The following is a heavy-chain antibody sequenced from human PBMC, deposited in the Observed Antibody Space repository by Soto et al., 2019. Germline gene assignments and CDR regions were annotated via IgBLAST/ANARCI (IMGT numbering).Heavy chain of an antibody. J-gene: IGHJ4*02. V-gene: IGHV3-23*01. CDR3: VKGAWLDY. Sequence: EVQLLESGGGLVQPGGFLRLSCAASGFTFSTFDMTWVRQAPGKGLEWVSLIRGVAGSTHYPDSVKGRFTISKDNSNNMLYLEMNSLRADDTAVYFCVKGAWLDYWGQGNMVTVSS. CDR2: IRGVAGST. CDR1: GFTFSTFD.